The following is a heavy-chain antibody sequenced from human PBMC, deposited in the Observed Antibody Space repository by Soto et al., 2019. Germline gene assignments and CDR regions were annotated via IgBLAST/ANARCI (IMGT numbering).Heavy chain of an antibody. CDR1: GFLFDTYA. J-gene: IGHJ6*02. Sequence: QVQLVESGGGVVQPGRSLRLSCAASGFLFDTYAMHWVRQAPGKGLEWVAVIWYDGSNTHYGDSVKGRFTISRDNPKNTLCLQMNSLKVEDTAMYYCARDAYGMDVWGQGTTVTVSS. CDR2: IWYDGSNT. CDR3: ARDAYGMDV. V-gene: IGHV3-33*01.